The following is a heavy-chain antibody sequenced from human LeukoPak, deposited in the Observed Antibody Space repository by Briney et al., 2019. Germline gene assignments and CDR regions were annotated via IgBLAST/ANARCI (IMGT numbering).Heavy chain of an antibody. CDR2: INPSGGST. CDR1: GDTFTSYY. CDR3: ARERYFDRSGAFDI. D-gene: IGHD3-9*01. J-gene: IGHJ3*02. V-gene: IGHV1-46*01. Sequence: GASVKVSCKASGDTFTSYYMHWVRQAPGQGLEWMGLINPSGGSTSYAQKFQGRVTMTRDMSTSTVYMELSSLRSEDTAVYCCARERYFDRSGAFDIWGQGTMVTVSS.